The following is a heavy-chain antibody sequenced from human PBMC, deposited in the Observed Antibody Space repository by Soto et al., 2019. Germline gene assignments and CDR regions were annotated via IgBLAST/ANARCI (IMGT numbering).Heavy chain of an antibody. CDR3: ARLLGYCSGGSCYAYAFDI. D-gene: IGHD2-15*01. CDR1: GYTFTSYG. CDR2: ISAYNGNT. Sequence: ASVKVSCKASGYTFTSYGISWVRQAPGQGLEWMGWISAYNGNTNYAQKLQGRVTMTTDTSTSTAYMELRSLRSDDTAVYYCARLLGYCSGGSCYAYAFDIWGQGTMVTVSS. V-gene: IGHV1-18*01. J-gene: IGHJ3*02.